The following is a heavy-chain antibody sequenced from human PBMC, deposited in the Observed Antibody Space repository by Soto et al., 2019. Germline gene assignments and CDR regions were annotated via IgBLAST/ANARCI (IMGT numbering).Heavy chain of an antibody. Sequence: QVHLLESGGGLVQPGRSLRLSCAASGFSFSTYGMNWVRQAPGKGLEWVAVISHDGGNEYYADSVKGRFTISRDSSKNTVYLQRNNVRAEDTDVYSCDQEPSSGYTRCYFDFWGLGTLVTVSS. J-gene: IGHJ2*01. V-gene: IGHV3-30*18. D-gene: IGHD6-19*01. CDR1: GFSFSTYG. CDR2: ISHDGGNE. CDR3: DQEPSSGYTRCYFDF.